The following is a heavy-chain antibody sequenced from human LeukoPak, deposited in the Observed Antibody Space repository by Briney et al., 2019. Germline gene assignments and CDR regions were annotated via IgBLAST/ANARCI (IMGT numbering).Heavy chain of an antibody. CDR3: ARATYYDSSGYYFGY. V-gene: IGHV1-69*01. CDR1: GGTFSSYA. J-gene: IGHJ4*02. Sequence: SVKVSCKASGGTFSSYAISWVRQAPGQGLERVGGIIPIFGTANYAQKFQGRVTITADESTSTAYMELSSLRSEDTAVYYCARATYYDSSGYYFGYWGQGTLVTVSS. D-gene: IGHD3-22*01. CDR2: IIPIFGTA.